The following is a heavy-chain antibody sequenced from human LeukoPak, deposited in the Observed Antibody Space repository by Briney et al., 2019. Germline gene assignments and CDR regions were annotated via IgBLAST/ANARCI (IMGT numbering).Heavy chain of an antibody. CDR2: ISYDGSNK. J-gene: IGHJ4*02. V-gene: IGHV3-30*04. D-gene: IGHD3-22*01. CDR1: GFTFSSYA. Sequence: GRSLRLSCAASGFTFSSYAMHWVRQAPGKGLEWVAVISYDGSNKYYADSVKGRFTISRDNSKNTLYLQMNSLRAEDTAVYYCAVATPYYYDSSGYYPLGYWGQGTLATVSS. CDR3: AVATPYYYDSSGYYPLGY.